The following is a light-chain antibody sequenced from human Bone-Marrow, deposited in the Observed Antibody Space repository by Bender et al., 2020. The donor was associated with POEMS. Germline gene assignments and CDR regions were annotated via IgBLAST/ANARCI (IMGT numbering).Light chain of an antibody. CDR2: QDN. Sequence: SYELTQPPSVSVSPGQTASITCSGDKLGDKYANWYQQKPGQSPVLVIYQDNKRPSAIPERFSGSNSGNTATLTISRVEAGDEADYYCQVWASVSDHVVFGGGTELTVL. CDR3: QVWASVSDHVV. V-gene: IGLV3-1*01. CDR1: KLGDKY. J-gene: IGLJ2*01.